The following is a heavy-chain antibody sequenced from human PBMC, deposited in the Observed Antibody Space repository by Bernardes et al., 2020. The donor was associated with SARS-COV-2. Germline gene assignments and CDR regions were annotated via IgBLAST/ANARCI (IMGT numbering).Heavy chain of an antibody. Sequence: SETLSLTCTVSGGSISSGSYYWSWIRQPAGKGLEWIGRMYTSGSTEHNPSLKSRVTISVDTSKNQFSLKLSSVTAADTAVYYCVGERGYGMDVWGQGTTVTVSS. CDR1: GGSISSGSYY. J-gene: IGHJ6*02. CDR3: VGERGYGMDV. CDR2: MYTSGST. V-gene: IGHV4-61*02.